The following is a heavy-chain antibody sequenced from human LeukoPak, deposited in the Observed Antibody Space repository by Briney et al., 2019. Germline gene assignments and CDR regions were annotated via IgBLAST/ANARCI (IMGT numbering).Heavy chain of an antibody. CDR3: ARDYGSGSYVWFDP. V-gene: IGHV4-59*12. D-gene: IGHD3-10*01. CDR1: GGSISSYY. J-gene: IGHJ5*02. Sequence: SETLSLTCTVSGGSISSYYWSWIRQPPGKGLEWIGYIYYSGSTNYNPSLKSRVTISVDRSKNQFSLKLSSVTAADTAVYYCARDYGSGSYVWFDPWGQETLVTVSS. CDR2: IYYSGST.